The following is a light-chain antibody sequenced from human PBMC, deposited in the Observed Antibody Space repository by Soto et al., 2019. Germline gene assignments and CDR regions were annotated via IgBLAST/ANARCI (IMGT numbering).Light chain of an antibody. V-gene: IGKV3-11*01. CDR3: QQRSKRLT. J-gene: IGKJ4*01. Sequence: ILLTQCAATRSLSPWEIATLSSRASQSVSSYLAWYQQKPGQAPRLLIYDASNRATGIPARFSGSGSGTDFTLTISSLEPEDFAVYYCQQRSKRLTFGGGTKVAIK. CDR2: DAS. CDR1: QSVSSY.